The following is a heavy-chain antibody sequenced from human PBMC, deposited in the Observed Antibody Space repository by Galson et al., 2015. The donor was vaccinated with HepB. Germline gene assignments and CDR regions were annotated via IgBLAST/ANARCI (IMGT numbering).Heavy chain of an antibody. Sequence: SLRLSCAASRFTFSSYAMHWVRQAPGTGLEWVAVILYDGSNKYYADSVKGRFTISRDNSKNTLSLQMNSLRAEDTAVYYCARMNSGSYYGAFDMWGQGTMVTVSS. CDR2: ILYDGSNK. V-gene: IGHV3-30-3*01. D-gene: IGHD1-26*01. CDR3: ARMNSGSYYGAFDM. CDR1: RFTFSSYA. J-gene: IGHJ3*02.